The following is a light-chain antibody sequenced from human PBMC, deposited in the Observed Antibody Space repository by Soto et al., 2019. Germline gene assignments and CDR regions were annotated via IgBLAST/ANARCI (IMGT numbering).Light chain of an antibody. CDR2: TNN. V-gene: IGLV1-44*01. Sequence: QAVVTQPPSASGTPGQRVTISCSGSNSNVRYNTVNWYQQFPGAAPKLLIHTNNQRPSGVPDRFSGSKSGTSASLAISGLQSEDEADYYCSSYAGSTIYVVFGGGTKLTVL. J-gene: IGLJ2*01. CDR3: SSYAGSTIYVV. CDR1: NSNVRYNT.